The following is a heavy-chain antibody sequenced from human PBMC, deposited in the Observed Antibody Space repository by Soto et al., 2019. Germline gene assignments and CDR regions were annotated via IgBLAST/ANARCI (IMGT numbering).Heavy chain of an antibody. CDR3: ARGLSTVSPYYYYYGMDV. D-gene: IGHD4-4*01. Sequence: SETLSLTCAVYGGSFSGYYWSWIRQPPGKGLEWIGEINHSGSTNYNPSLKSRVTISLDTSKNQFSLKLSSVTAADTAVYYCARGLSTVSPYYYYYGMDVWGQGTTVTVSS. J-gene: IGHJ6*02. CDR2: INHSGST. CDR1: GGSFSGYY. V-gene: IGHV4-34*01.